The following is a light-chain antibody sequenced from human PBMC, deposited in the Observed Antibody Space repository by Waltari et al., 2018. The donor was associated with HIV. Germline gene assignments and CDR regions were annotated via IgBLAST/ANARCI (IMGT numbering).Light chain of an antibody. CDR2: WAS. J-gene: IGKJ1*01. V-gene: IGKV4-1*01. Sequence: DIVMTQSPESLAVSLGERVAINCKSSLSVFHGSNNKSYLAWYQQKLGQRPKLLIYWASRREFGVPDRFSGSGSGTNFTLSISSLQTEDVAFYYCQQYYSTPPTFGQGTKVEI. CDR3: QQYYSTPPT. CDR1: LSVFHGSNNKSY.